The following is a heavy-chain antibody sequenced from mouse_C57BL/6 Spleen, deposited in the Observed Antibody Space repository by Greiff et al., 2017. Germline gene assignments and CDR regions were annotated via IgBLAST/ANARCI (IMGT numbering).Heavy chain of an antibody. Sequence: QVQLQQPGAELVKPGASVKLSCKASGYTFTSYWMHWVKQRPGQGLEWIGMIHPNSGSTNYNEKFKSKATLTVDKSSSTAYMQLSSLTSEDSAVYYCASSRVTTVVNFDYWGQGTTLTVSS. CDR1: GYTFTSYW. D-gene: IGHD1-1*01. CDR2: IHPNSGST. V-gene: IGHV1-64*01. J-gene: IGHJ2*01. CDR3: ASSRVTTVVNFDY.